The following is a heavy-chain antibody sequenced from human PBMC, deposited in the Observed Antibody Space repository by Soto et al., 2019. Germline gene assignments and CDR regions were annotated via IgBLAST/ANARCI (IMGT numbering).Heavy chain of an antibody. CDR2: INPNSGGT. J-gene: IGHJ5*02. V-gene: IGHV1-2*04. D-gene: IGHD2-2*01. CDR3: ARGELYCSSTSCSNWFDP. Sequence: ASVKVSCTASGYTFTGYYMHWVRQAPGQGLEWMGWINPNSGGTNYAQKFQGWVTMTRDTSISTAYMELSRLRSDDTAVYYCARGELYCSSTSCSNWFDPWGQGTLVTVSS. CDR1: GYTFTGYY.